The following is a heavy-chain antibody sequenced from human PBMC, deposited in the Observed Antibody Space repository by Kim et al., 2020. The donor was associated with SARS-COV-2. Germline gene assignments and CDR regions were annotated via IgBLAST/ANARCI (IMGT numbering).Heavy chain of an antibody. CDR2: IYYSGNT. D-gene: IGHD3-16*01. Sequence: SETLSLTCTVSGGSITGYYWSWIRQPPGKGLEWIGYIYYSGNTRYNPSLQSRVTISVDTSNNQFSLRLTSVTAADSAGCYCARFEGVTAREYYYYYIDVWRKGTAHTVSS. J-gene: IGHJ6*03. CDR3: ARFEGVTAREYYYYYIDV. V-gene: IGHV4-59*01. CDR1: GGSITGYY.